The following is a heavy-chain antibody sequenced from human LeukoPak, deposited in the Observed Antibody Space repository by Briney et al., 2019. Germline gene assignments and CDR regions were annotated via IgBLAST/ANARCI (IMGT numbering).Heavy chain of an antibody. CDR1: GSIFTSYW. D-gene: IGHD2-8*01. V-gene: IGHV5-51*01. Sequence: GASPQISCQGSGSIFTSYWIGWVRQLPAKGLECMGIFYPGDSDTRYSPSFQGQVTISADKSIRTAYLQWSCLKASDTAMYYCARRYCTNGVCFSGAFDIWGQGTMVTVSS. J-gene: IGHJ3*02. CDR3: ARRYCTNGVCFSGAFDI. CDR2: FYPGDSDT.